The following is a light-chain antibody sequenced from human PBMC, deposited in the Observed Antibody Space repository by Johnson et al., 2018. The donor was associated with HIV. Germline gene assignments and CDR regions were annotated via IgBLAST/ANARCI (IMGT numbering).Light chain of an antibody. CDR1: SSNIGNNS. Sequence: QPVLTQPPSVSAAPGQKVTISCSGTSSNIGNNSVSWYQQLPGTAPKLLIFENNKRPSGIPDRFSGSKSGTSATLGITGLQTGDEADYYCGTWDSSLTSYVFGAGTKVTVL. CDR2: ENN. CDR3: GTWDSSLTSYV. V-gene: IGLV1-51*02. J-gene: IGLJ1*01.